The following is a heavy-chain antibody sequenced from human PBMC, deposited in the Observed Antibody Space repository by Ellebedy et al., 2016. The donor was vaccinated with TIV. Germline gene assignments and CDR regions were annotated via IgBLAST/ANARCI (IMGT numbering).Heavy chain of an antibody. CDR1: GFRIGSYG. V-gene: IGHV3-33*01. CDR3: ARVDTMGGNYYYYMDV. Sequence: GESLKISXEGFGFRIGSYGMHWVRQAPGKGLEWVAAIWADGSKTSHADSVKGRFTISRDNSKNTLYLEMNSLRAEDSAIYYCARVDTMGGNYYYYMDVWGKGTTVTVSS. CDR2: IWADGSKT. J-gene: IGHJ6*03. D-gene: IGHD3-16*01.